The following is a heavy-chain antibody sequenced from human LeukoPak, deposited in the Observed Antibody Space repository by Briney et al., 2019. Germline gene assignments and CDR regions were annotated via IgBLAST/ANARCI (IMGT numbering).Heavy chain of an antibody. CDR2: IYYSGST. D-gene: IGHD1-1*01. J-gene: IGHJ4*02. CDR1: GGSISSYY. V-gene: IGHV4-59*01. CDR3: ARGLDRLGYYFDY. Sequence: SETLSLTCTGSGGSISSYYWSWIRQPPGKGLEWIGYIYYSGSTNYNPSLKSRVTMSVDTSKNQFSLKLNSMTAADTAVYYCARGLDRLGYYFDYWGQGNLVTVSS.